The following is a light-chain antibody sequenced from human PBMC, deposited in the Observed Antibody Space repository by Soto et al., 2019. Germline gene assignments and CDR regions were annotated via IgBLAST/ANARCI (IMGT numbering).Light chain of an antibody. J-gene: IGLJ1*01. CDR3: SSYTTSNTRQIV. CDR2: DVS. V-gene: IGLV2-14*03. Sequence: QSVLTQPASVCGSPGQSITISCTGTSSDVGGYNYVSWYQHHPGKAPKLMIYDVSNRPSGVSNRFSGSKSGNTASLTISGLQPEDEADYYCSSYTTSNTRQIVFGTGTRSPS. CDR1: SSDVGGYNY.